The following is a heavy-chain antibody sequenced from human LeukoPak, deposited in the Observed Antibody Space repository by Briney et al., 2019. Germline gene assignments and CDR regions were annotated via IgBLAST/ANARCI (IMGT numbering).Heavy chain of an antibody. V-gene: IGHV1-18*01. CDR1: GYTFTSYG. CDR3: ARDSSGWDYYYYGMDV. Sequence: ASVKVSCKASGYTFTSYGISWVRQAPGQGLEWMGWISAYNGNTNYAQKLQGRVTMTTDTSTSTAYMELRSLRSDDTAVYYCARDSSGWDYYYYGMDVWGRGTTVTVSS. J-gene: IGHJ6*02. D-gene: IGHD6-19*01. CDR2: ISAYNGNT.